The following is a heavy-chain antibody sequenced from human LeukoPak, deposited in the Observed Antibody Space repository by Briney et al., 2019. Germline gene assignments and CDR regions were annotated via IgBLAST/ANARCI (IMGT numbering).Heavy chain of an antibody. CDR1: GGSISNYY. Sequence: SETLSLTCTVSGGSISNYYWNWIRQPPGKGLEWIGYITGSIYFSGSTSYDPFLESRVTISVDTSKNQFSLTLNSVTAADTAVYYCARDSRDYGSGSYWDVWGQGTPVTVSS. CDR2: ITGSIYFSGST. D-gene: IGHD3-10*01. CDR3: ARDSRDYGSGSYWDV. V-gene: IGHV4-59*01. J-gene: IGHJ6*02.